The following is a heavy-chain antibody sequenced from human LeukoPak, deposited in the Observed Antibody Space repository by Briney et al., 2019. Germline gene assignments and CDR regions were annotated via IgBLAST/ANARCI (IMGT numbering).Heavy chain of an antibody. CDR2: IYHSGST. CDR1: GGSISSSNW. CDR3: ARAPAYGDYVDY. J-gene: IGHJ4*02. Sequence: SPSGTLSLTCAVSGGSISSSNWWSWVRQPPGKGLEWIGEIYHSGSTNYNPSLKSRVTISVDKSKNQFSLELSSVTAADTAVYYCARAPAYGDYVDYWGQGTLVTVSS. D-gene: IGHD4-17*01. V-gene: IGHV4-4*02.